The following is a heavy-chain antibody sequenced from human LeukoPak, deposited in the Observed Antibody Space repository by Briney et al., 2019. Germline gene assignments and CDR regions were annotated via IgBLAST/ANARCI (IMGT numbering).Heavy chain of an antibody. V-gene: IGHV4-4*07. CDR3: ARDTALGRAFDI. CDR2: IYTSGST. J-gene: IGHJ3*02. Sequence: SETLSLTCTVSGGSISSYYWSWIRQPAGKGLEWIGRIYTSGSTNYNPSLKSRVTMPVDTSKNQFSLKLSSVTAADTAVYYCARDTALGRAFDIWGQGTKVTVSS. CDR1: GGSISSYY. D-gene: IGHD7-27*01.